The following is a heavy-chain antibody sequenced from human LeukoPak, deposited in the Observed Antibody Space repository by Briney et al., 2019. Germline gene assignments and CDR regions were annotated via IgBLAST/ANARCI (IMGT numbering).Heavy chain of an antibody. CDR3: ATNVPMVQGVMFGY. CDR1: GFTVSNSY. Sequence: PGGSLRLSRAASGFTVSNSYMSWVRQAPEKGLEWVSVVYPDGSTFYGDSVQGRFSISRDISKNPLYLQMNILRAEDTAVYYCATNVPMVQGVMFGYWGQGTLVTVSS. CDR2: VYPDGST. J-gene: IGHJ4*02. D-gene: IGHD3-10*01. V-gene: IGHV3-53*01.